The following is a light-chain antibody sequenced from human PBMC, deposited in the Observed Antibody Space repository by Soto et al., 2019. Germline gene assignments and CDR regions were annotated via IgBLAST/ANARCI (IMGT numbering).Light chain of an antibody. CDR1: QSVSSTY. J-gene: IGKJ5*01. CDR2: GAS. V-gene: IGKV3D-20*02. CDR3: QQRSKWIT. Sequence: ETVLTQSPGTLSLSPGERAILSCRASQSVSSTYLAWYQQKPGQAPRLLIYGASSRATGIPDRFSGSGSGTDFTLTISGLQSEDFAVYYCQQRSKWITFGQGTRLEIK.